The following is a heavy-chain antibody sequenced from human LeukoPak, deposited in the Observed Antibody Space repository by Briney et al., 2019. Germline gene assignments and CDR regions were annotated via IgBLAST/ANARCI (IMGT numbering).Heavy chain of an antibody. CDR1: GLTVTSNY. J-gene: IGHJ4*02. D-gene: IGHD6-25*01. Sequence: GGSLRLSCAASGLTVTSNYMSWIRQAPGKGLEWVSVIYSGGDTYYADSVKGRFTISRDKSKNTLYLQMNSLKAEDTAVYYCARPGYSTGAFDYWGQGTLVTVSS. CDR3: ARPGYSTGAFDY. V-gene: IGHV3-53*01. CDR2: IYSGGDT.